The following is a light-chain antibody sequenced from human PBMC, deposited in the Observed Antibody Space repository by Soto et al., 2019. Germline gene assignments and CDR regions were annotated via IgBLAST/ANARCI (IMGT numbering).Light chain of an antibody. CDR1: QGISGR. Sequence: DTPMTQSPSSLFASIGDRGPITCRASQGISGRLAWFQQKPGKVPQYLIEAASTLARGVPARFSGSGSGTDFILTINSLQPEDVATYYCQQYDSYPVTFGGGTKVDI. J-gene: IGKJ4*01. V-gene: IGKV1D-16*01. CDR3: QQYDSYPVT. CDR2: AAS.